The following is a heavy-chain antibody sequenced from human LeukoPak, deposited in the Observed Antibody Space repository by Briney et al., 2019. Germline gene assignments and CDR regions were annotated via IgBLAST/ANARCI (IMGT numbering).Heavy chain of an antibody. Sequence: GGSLRLSCAASGFTFSSYEMNWIRQAPGKGLEWVSYISSSGSTIYYADSVKGRFTISRDNAKNSLYLQMNSLRAEDTAVYYCARDRARYYYDSSGSFDYWGQGTLVTVSS. CDR3: ARDRARYYYDSSGSFDY. CDR2: ISSSGSTI. CDR1: GFTFSSYE. D-gene: IGHD3-22*01. J-gene: IGHJ4*02. V-gene: IGHV3-48*03.